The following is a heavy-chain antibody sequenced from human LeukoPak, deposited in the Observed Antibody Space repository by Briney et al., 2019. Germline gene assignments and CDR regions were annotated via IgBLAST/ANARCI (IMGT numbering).Heavy chain of an antibody. V-gene: IGHV4-59*08. CDR2: VYYSGTT. Sequence: SETLSLTCTVSGGSIGSYYWNWIRQPPGKGLEWIGYVYYSGTTNYNPSLKSRVTISVDTSKNQFSLKLSSVTATDTAMYYCARQHYLGELSLPWFDPWGQGTLVTVS. D-gene: IGHD3-16*02. CDR1: GGSIGSYY. CDR3: ARQHYLGELSLPWFDP. J-gene: IGHJ5*02.